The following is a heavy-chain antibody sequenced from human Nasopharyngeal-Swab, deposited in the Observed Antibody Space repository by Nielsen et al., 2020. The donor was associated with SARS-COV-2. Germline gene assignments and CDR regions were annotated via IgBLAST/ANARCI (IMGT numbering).Heavy chain of an antibody. Sequence: GESLKISCKGSGYSFTSCWIGWVRQMPGKGLEWMGIIYPGDSDTRYSPSFQGQVTISADKSISTAYLQWSSLKASDTAMYYCARRFEPSPGGYWFDPWGQGTLVTVSS. J-gene: IGHJ5*02. CDR3: ARRFEPSPGGYWFDP. D-gene: IGHD1-14*01. CDR1: GYSFTSCW. CDR2: IYPGDSDT. V-gene: IGHV5-51*01.